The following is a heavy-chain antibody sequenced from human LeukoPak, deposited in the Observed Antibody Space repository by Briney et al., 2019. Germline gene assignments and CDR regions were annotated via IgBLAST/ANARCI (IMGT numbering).Heavy chain of an antibody. CDR3: ARFPKDGRMVVAATLAIDY. CDR1: GGSISSRNYY. Sequence: SETLSLTCTVSGGSISSRNYYWGWIRQPPGKGLEWIGSVYYSGSTHYNPSLRSRVTISVDISKNQFSLKLSSVTAADTAVYYCARFPKDGRMVVAATLAIDYWGQGTLVTVSS. D-gene: IGHD2-15*01. CDR2: VYYSGST. J-gene: IGHJ4*02. V-gene: IGHV4-39*07.